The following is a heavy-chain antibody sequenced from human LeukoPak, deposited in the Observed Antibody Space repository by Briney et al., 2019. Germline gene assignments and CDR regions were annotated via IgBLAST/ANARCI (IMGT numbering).Heavy chain of an antibody. D-gene: IGHD1-1*01. Sequence: GGSLRLFCTASGFPFIEYSMNWVRQAPGKGLEWISYIGIDSGNTKYADSVRGRFTISADKAKNSLYLQMNSLRVEDTAVYYCARDHNYAFDNWGQGTLVSVAS. CDR1: GFPFIEYS. J-gene: IGHJ4*02. CDR2: IGIDSGNT. V-gene: IGHV3-48*01. CDR3: ARDHNYAFDN.